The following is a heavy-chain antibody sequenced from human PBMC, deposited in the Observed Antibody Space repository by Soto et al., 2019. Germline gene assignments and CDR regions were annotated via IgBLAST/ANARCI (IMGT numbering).Heavy chain of an antibody. CDR1: GYTFTGYY. J-gene: IGHJ6*03. CDR3: ARGGSGDTAMVIYYYYMDV. CDR2: INPNSGGT. V-gene: IGHV1-2*04. Sequence: ASVKVSCKASGYTFTGYYMHWVRQAPGQGLEWMGWINPNSGGTNYAQKFQGWVTMTRDTSISTAYMELSRLRSDDTAVYYCARGGSGDTAMVIYYYYMDVWGKGTTVTV. D-gene: IGHD5-18*01.